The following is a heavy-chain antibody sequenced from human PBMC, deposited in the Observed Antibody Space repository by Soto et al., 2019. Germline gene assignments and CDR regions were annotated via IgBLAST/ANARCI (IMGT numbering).Heavy chain of an antibody. V-gene: IGHV1-46*03. D-gene: IGHD6-13*01. J-gene: IGHJ6*03. CDR2: INPSGGST. Sequence: GASVKVSCKASGYTFTSYYMHWVRQAPGQGLEWMGIINPSGGSTSYAQKFQGRVTMTRDTSTSTVYMELSSLRSEDTAVYYCARVRAAGTSGYYYYYMDVWGKGTTVTVSS. CDR1: GYTFTSYY. CDR3: ARVRAAGTSGYYYYYMDV.